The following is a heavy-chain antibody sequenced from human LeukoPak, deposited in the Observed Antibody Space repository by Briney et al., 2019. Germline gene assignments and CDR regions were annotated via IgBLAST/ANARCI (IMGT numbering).Heavy chain of an antibody. D-gene: IGHD3-10*02. CDR2: IRYDGSNK. CDR1: GFTFSSYG. V-gene: IGHV3-30*02. Sequence: PGGSLRLSCAASGFTFSSYGMHWVRQAPAKGLEWVAFIRYDGSNKYYADSVKGRFTISRDNSKNTLYLQMNSLRAEDTAVYYCAKGGLMLERIRDAFDIWGQGTMVTVSS. J-gene: IGHJ3*02. CDR3: AKGGLMLERIRDAFDI.